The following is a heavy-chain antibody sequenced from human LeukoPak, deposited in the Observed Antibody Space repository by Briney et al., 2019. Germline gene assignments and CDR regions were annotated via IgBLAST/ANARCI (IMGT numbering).Heavy chain of an antibody. D-gene: IGHD5-12*01. Sequence: GESLKISCTTSGYSFNNNWVAWVRQMPGKGLEWVGSIYPDDYDDRYSPSFQGQVTISADKSISTAYLQWSSLKASDTAMYYCAKGLGNGYDYFDYWGQGTLVTVSS. CDR3: AKGLGNGYDYFDY. CDR1: GYSFNNNW. V-gene: IGHV5-51*01. J-gene: IGHJ4*02. CDR2: IYPDDYDD.